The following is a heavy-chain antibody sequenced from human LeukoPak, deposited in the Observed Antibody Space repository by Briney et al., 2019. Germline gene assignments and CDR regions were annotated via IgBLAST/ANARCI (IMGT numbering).Heavy chain of an antibody. D-gene: IGHD2-2*01. CDR1: GYTFTRYD. CDR3: ARVELVVVPAAKDYYYMDV. CDR2: MNPKSGNT. V-gene: IGHV1-8*03. J-gene: IGHJ6*03. Sequence: GASVKVSCKASGYTFTRYDINWVRQATGQGLEWMGWMNPKSGNTGHAQKFQGRVTITRDTSISTVYMELSSLRSEDTAVYYCARVELVVVPAAKDYYYMDVWGKGTTVTVSS.